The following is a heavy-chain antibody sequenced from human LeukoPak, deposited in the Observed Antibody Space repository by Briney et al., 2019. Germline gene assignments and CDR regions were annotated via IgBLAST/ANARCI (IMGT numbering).Heavy chain of an antibody. J-gene: IGHJ3*02. V-gene: IGHV3-53*01. D-gene: IGHD3-16*01. Sequence: GGSLRLSCAASGFTVSSNYMSWVRQAPGKGLEWVSVIYSGGSTYYADSVKGRFTISRDNSKNTLYLQMNSLRAEDTAVYYCARGGSGGAGEDAFDIWGQGTMVTVSS. CDR3: ARGGSGGAGEDAFDI. CDR1: GFTVSSNY. CDR2: IYSGGST.